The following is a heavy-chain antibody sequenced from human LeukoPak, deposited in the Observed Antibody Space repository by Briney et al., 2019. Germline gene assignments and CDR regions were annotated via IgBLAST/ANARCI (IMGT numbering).Heavy chain of an antibody. CDR3: TRELWPADY. CDR2: IIKDGSDK. J-gene: IGHJ4*02. D-gene: IGHD3-16*01. Sequence: PGGSLRLSCEGSGFTFSDYWMGWVRQASGKGLEWVANIIKDGSDKYYVDSVKGRFSISRDNAKNSVYLQMSGLRVEDTAVYYCTRELWPADYWGQGILVTVSS. V-gene: IGHV3-7*01. CDR1: GFTFSDYW.